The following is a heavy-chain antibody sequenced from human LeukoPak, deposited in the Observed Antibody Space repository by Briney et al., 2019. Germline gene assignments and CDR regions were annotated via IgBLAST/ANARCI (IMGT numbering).Heavy chain of an antibody. Sequence: VASVTVSCKVSGYTLTDLSMHWVRQAPGKGLECMGGFNPEVGEKIYAHKFQGRVTLTEDTSTDTAYMDLSSLTSEDTAVYYCATGLRGFGDFDYWGQGTLGTVSA. CDR2: FNPEVGEK. V-gene: IGHV1-24*01. J-gene: IGHJ4*02. D-gene: IGHD3-10*01. CDR3: ATGLRGFGDFDY. CDR1: GYTLTDLS.